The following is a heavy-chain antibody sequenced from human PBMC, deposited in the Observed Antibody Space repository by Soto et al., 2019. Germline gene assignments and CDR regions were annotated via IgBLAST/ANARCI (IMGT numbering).Heavy chain of an antibody. CDR2: ISGGGGGT. CDR1: GFTFNSYA. J-gene: IGHJ4*02. CDR3: AKGSQYDILTAHHAFDY. D-gene: IGHD3-9*01. V-gene: IGHV3-23*01. Sequence: GGSLRLSCAVSGFTFNSYAMNWVRQAPGKGLEWVSSISGGGGGTYYADSLKGRLTISRDNSKSTLYLQMNSLRGEDTAVYYCAKGSQYDILTAHHAFDYWGQGTLVTVSS.